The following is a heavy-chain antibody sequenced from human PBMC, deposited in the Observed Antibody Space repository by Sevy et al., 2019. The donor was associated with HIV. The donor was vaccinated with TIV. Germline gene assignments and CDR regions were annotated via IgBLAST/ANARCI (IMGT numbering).Heavy chain of an antibody. CDR2: ISGSGLST. V-gene: IGHV3-23*01. J-gene: IGHJ6*02. CDR1: GFTFDNNA. CDR3: AKVYYYDSGTVIPRGMDV. Sequence: GGSQRLSCAASGFTFDNNAMYWVRQAPGKGLEWVSAISGSGLSTNYAASVRGRFTISRDISKTTLYLQMNSLRAEDTAVYYCAKVYYYDSGTVIPRGMDVWGQGTTVTVSS. D-gene: IGHD3-10*01.